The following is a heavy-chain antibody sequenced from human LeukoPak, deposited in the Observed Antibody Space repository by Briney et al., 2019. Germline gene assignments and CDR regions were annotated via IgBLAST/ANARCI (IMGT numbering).Heavy chain of an antibody. J-gene: IGHJ5*02. V-gene: IGHV1-18*01. D-gene: IGHD2/OR15-2a*01. CDR3: ARDENFQWFDP. Sequence: SVNVSCKASGYTFINYGISWVRQAPGQGLEWVGWISNSNGNANYAQKFQGRVTITTDTSTSTAFMELRNLRSDDTAVYYCARDENFQWFDPWGQGTLVTVSS. CDR2: ISNSNGNA. CDR1: GYTFINYG.